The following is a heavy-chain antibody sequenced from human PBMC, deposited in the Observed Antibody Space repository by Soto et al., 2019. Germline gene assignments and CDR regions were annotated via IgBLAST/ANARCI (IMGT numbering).Heavy chain of an antibody. J-gene: IGHJ5*02. CDR3: ARDPAP. Sequence: QVQLQESGPGLVKPSQTLSLTCTVSGGSIRTGGYYWSWSRQHPGKGLEWIGYIYNRATTYYNPSLKSRVTISVDTSKNQFSLKLSSVTGADTAVDYCARDPAPWGQGALVTVSS. V-gene: IGHV4-31*03. CDR1: GGSIRTGGYY. CDR2: IYNRATT.